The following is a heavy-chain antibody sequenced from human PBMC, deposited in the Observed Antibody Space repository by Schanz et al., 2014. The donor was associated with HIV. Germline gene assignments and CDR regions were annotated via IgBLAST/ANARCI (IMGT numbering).Heavy chain of an antibody. J-gene: IGHJ4*03. CDR1: GYTFTSYG. Sequence: QVQLVQSGGEVKKPGASVKVSCKASGYTFTSYGINWVRQAPGQGLEWMGWISAYNGDRKYDQKFQGRVTLTTDTSTNTAYMELRSLRSDDTAVYYCAKGQDWPGPQLDHWGHGSLVIVSS. CDR2: ISAYNGDR. V-gene: IGHV1-18*01. CDR3: AKGQDWPGPQLDH. D-gene: IGHD3-9*01.